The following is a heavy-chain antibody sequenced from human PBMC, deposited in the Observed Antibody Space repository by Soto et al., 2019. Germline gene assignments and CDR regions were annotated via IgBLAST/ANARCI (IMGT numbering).Heavy chain of an antibody. V-gene: IGHV3-15*01. CDR1: GFTFSNAW. CDR3: TTDFADYYYYGMDV. J-gene: IGHJ6*02. D-gene: IGHD3-3*01. Sequence: GGSLRLSCAASGFTFSNAWMSWVRQAPGKGLEWVGRIKSKTDGGTTDYAAPVKGRFTISRDDSKNTLYLQMNSLKTEDTAVYYCTTDFADYYYYGMDVWGQGTTVTVS. CDR2: IKSKTDGGTT.